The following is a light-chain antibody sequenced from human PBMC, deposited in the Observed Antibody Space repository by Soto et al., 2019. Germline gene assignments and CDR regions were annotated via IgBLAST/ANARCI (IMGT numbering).Light chain of an antibody. J-gene: IGLJ3*02. CDR2: DVT. V-gene: IGLV2-8*01. CDR3: MCYAGGNNWV. CDR1: SSDVGTHGY. Sequence: QSVLTQPPSASGSPGQSVTISCTGTSSDVGTHGYVSWYQQHAGKAPKLVIYDVTKRPSGVPDRFSGSKSGNTASLTVSGLQAEDEADYYCMCYAGGNNWVFGGGTK.